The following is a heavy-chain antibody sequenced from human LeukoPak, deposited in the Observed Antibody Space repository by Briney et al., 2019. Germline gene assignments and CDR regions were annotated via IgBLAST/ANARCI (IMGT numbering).Heavy chain of an antibody. D-gene: IGHD3-22*01. Sequence: SETLSLTCTVSGGSISSYYWSWIRQPPGKGLEWIGYIYYSGSTNYNPSLKSRVTISVDTSKNQFSLKLSSVTAADTAVYYCARVDYYYDSSYFDYWGQGTLVTVSS. V-gene: IGHV4-59*12. CDR3: ARVDYYYDSSYFDY. J-gene: IGHJ4*02. CDR1: GGSISSYY. CDR2: IYYSGST.